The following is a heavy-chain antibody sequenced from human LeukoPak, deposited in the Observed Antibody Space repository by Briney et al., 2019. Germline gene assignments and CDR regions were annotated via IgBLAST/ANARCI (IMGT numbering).Heavy chain of an antibody. Sequence: SQTLSLTCTVSGGSISSGGYYWSWIRQHPGKGLQWIGYIYYSGSTYYNPSLKSRVTMSVDTSENQFSLKLSSVTAADTAVYYCATTVGSYFDYWSQGTLVTVSS. V-gene: IGHV4-31*03. J-gene: IGHJ4*02. CDR2: IYYSGST. CDR1: GGSISSGGYY. CDR3: ATTVGSYFDY. D-gene: IGHD3-16*01.